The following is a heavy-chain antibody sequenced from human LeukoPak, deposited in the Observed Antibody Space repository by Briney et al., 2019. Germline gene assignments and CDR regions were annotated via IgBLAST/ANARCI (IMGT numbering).Heavy chain of an antibody. Sequence: PGGSLRLSCAASGFTVSSNYMSWVRQAPGKGLEWVSVIYSGGSTYYSDSVKSRFTISRDNSKNTLYLQMNSLRAEDTGVYYCARVDVYGNDTFDIWGQGTMVTVSS. J-gene: IGHJ3*02. CDR3: ARVDVYGNDTFDI. CDR2: IYSGGST. D-gene: IGHD1-14*01. CDR1: GFTVSSNY. V-gene: IGHV3-53*01.